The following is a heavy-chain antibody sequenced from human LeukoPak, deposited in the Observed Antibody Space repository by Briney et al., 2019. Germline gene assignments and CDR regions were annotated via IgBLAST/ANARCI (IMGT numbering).Heavy chain of an antibody. J-gene: IGHJ3*02. V-gene: IGHV3-23*01. CDR3: ARRPYAGAFDI. Sequence: GGSLRLSCAASGFTFSKYAMSWVRQVPGKGLEWVSSVGDSGSSTYYADSVKGRFIISRDNSKNTLYLQMSSLRVEDTAIYYCARRPYAGAFDIWGQGTMVTVSS. D-gene: IGHD4-17*01. CDR2: VGDSGSST. CDR1: GFTFSKYA.